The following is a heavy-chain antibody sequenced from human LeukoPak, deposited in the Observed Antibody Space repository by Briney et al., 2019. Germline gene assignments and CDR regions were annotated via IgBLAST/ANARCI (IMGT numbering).Heavy chain of an antibody. CDR2: IRSKAYGGTT. Sequence: PGGSLRLSCTASGFTSDDDAMGWGREAPGEGLEWGGFIRSKAYGGTTEYAASVKGRFTMSRDDSKSIACLQMNSLKTEDTAVYYCTRGGRWLQPPYYFDYWGQGTLVTVSS. CDR1: GFTSDDDA. J-gene: IGHJ4*02. CDR3: TRGGRWLQPPYYFDY. D-gene: IGHD5-24*01. V-gene: IGHV3-49*04.